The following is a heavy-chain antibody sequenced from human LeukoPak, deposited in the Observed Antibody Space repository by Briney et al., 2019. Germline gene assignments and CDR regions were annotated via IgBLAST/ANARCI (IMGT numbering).Heavy chain of an antibody. CDR2: IIPIFGTA. J-gene: IGHJ4*02. Sequence: ASVKVSCKASGGTFSSYAISWVRQAPGQGLEWMGGIIPIFGTANYAQKFQGRVTITADESTSTAYMELSSLRSEDTAVYYCARSRGDGDYVGAYWGQETLVTVSS. V-gene: IGHV1-69*13. CDR1: GGTFSSYA. CDR3: ARSRGDGDYVGAY. D-gene: IGHD4-17*01.